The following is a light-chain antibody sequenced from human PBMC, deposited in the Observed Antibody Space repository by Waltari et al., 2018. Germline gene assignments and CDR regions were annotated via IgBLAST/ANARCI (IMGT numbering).Light chain of an antibody. CDR2: GAS. CDR1: QSVSSSY. CDR3: QQCGNSWT. Sequence: EIVLTQSPGTLSLSPGERATLSCRASQSVSSSYLAWYQQKGGQAPRLLIFGASSRATGVPDRFSGSVSVPGTDFTLIISRLEPEDFAVYYCQQCGNSWTFGQGTKVEIK. V-gene: IGKV3-20*01. J-gene: IGKJ1*01.